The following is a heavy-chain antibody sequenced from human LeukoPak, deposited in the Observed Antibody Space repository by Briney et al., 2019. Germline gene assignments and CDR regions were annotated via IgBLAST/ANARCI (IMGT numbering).Heavy chain of an antibody. Sequence: PSETLSLTCAVYGGSFSGYYWSWIRQPPGKGLEWIGEINHSGSTNYNPSLKSRVTISVDTSKNQFSLKLSSVTAADTAVYYCARHSDYYDSSGYYYNWFDPWGQGTLVTVSS. J-gene: IGHJ5*02. CDR2: INHSGST. CDR3: ARHSDYYDSSGYYYNWFDP. V-gene: IGHV4-34*01. D-gene: IGHD3-22*01. CDR1: GGSFSGYY.